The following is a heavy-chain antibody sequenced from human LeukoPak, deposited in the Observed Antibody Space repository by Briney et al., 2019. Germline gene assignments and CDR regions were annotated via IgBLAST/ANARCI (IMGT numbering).Heavy chain of an antibody. CDR2: INHSGST. V-gene: IGHV4-34*01. CDR3: ARGRGILAGYYNPKPYYFDY. CDR1: GGSFSGYY. J-gene: IGHJ4*02. Sequence: SETLSLTCAVYGGSFSGYYWSWIRQPPGRGLEWIGEINHSGSTNYNPSLKSRVTISVDTSKNQFSLKLSSVTAADTAVYYCARGRGILAGYYNPKPYYFDYWGQGTLVTVSS. D-gene: IGHD3-9*01.